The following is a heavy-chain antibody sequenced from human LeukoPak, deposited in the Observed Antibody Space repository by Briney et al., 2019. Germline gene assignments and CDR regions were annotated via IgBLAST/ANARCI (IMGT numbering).Heavy chain of an antibody. CDR3: ARLGTYYDFWSGYFPGYGMDV. CDR2: IHYSGST. CDR1: GVSISSSSYY. J-gene: IGHJ6*02. V-gene: IGHV4-39*01. D-gene: IGHD3-3*01. Sequence: SETLSLTCTVSGVSISSSSYYWGWIRQPPGKGLEWIGSIHYSGSTYYNPSLKSRVTISVDTSKNQFSLKLSSVTAADTAVYYCARLGTYYDFWSGYFPGYGMDVWGQGTTVTVSS.